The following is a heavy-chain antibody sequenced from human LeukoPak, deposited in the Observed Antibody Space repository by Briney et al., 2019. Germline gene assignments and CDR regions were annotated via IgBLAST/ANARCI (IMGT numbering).Heavy chain of an antibody. D-gene: IGHD2-15*01. V-gene: IGHV4-39*07. Sequence: PSETLSLTCTVSGGSIGSSSYYWGWIRQPPGKGLNWIGSIYYSGSTYYNPSLKSRVTISVDTSRDQFSLKLSSVTAADTAVYYCARDQPQDYSGSVRYFDLWGRGTLVTVSS. CDR3: ARDQPQDYSGSVRYFDL. CDR2: IYYSGST. CDR1: GGSIGSSSYY. J-gene: IGHJ2*01.